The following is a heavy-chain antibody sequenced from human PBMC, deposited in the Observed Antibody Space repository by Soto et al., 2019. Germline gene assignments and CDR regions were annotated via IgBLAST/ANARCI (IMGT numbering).Heavy chain of an antibody. CDR1: GGSISRGDYY. J-gene: IGHJ4*02. Sequence: PSETLSLTCTVSGGSISRGDYYWSWIRQPPGKGLEWIGYIYYSGSTYYNPSLKSRVTISVDTSKNQFSLKLSSVTAADTAVYYCARDRYSNYDPHYFDYWGQGTLVTVSS. D-gene: IGHD4-4*01. V-gene: IGHV4-30-4*01. CDR2: IYYSGST. CDR3: ARDRYSNYDPHYFDY.